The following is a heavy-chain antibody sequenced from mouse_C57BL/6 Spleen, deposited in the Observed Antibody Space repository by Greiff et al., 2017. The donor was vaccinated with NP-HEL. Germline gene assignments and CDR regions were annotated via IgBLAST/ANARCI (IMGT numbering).Heavy chain of an antibody. CDR3: ARKNWYYFDY. CDR1: GYTFTDYY. J-gene: IGHJ2*01. Sequence: VQLQQSGPELVKPGASVKISCKASGYTFTDYYMNWVKQSHGKSLEWIGDINPNNGGTSYNQKFKGKATLTVDKSSSTAYMELRSLTSEDSAVYYCARKNWYYFDYWGQGTTLTVSS. CDR2: INPNNGGT. D-gene: IGHD4-1*01. V-gene: IGHV1-26*01.